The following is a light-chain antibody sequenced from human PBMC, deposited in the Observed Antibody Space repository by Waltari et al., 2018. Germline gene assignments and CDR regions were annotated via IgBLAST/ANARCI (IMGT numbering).Light chain of an antibody. Sequence: EIVLTQSPATLSLSPGERATLSCRASQSVSSNLAWYQQKPGQAPRLLIYDASNRATGIPARFSGGGSGTDFTLTISSLEPEDFAVYYCQQRSNWPLTFGGGTKVEI. CDR3: QQRSNWPLT. CDR1: QSVSSN. CDR2: DAS. J-gene: IGKJ4*01. V-gene: IGKV3-11*01.